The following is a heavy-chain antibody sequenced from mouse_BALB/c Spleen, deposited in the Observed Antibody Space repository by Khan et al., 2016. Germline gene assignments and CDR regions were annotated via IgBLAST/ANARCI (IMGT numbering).Heavy chain of an antibody. D-gene: IGHD1-1*01. CDR3: AKLTRVATPFDY. Sequence: QIQLVQSGPELKKPGETVKISCKASGYNFTDYSMHWVKQAPGKGLKWMGWINTETGEPTYADDFKGRFAFSLETSASTAYLQINNLKNEDTAKCCCAKLTRVATPFDYWGQGTTLTVSS. V-gene: IGHV9-2-1*01. CDR1: GYNFTDYS. J-gene: IGHJ2*01. CDR2: INTETGEP.